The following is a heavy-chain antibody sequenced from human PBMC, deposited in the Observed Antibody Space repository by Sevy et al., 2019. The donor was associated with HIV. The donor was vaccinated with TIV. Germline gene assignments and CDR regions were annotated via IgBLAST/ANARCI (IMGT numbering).Heavy chain of an antibody. CDR1: GFTFSSYA. V-gene: IGHV3-30*04. J-gene: IGHJ4*02. CDR2: ISYDGNNK. D-gene: IGHD3-22*01. CDR3: ASHYYDATGYYYPLEY. Sequence: GGSLRLSCTASGFTFSSYAMYWVRQAPGKGLEWVAVISYDGNNKDYADSVKGRFTISRDNSKNTLFLQMNSLRAEDTAVYYCASHYYDATGYYYPLEYWGQGTLVTVSS.